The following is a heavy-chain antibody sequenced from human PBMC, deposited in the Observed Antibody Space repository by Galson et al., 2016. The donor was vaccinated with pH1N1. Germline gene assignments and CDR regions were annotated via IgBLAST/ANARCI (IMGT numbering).Heavy chain of an antibody. CDR3: ARRLSLTISGMGPYDAFDV. J-gene: IGHJ3*01. Sequence: QSGAEVKKPGESLKISCRRSGSSSTTYWIGWVRQSPGKGLEWMGLIYPGDSDTKYNPPLQGHVSFSVDKSINTAYLQWSSLQPSDTGIYYCARRLSLTISGMGPYDAFDVWGQGTMVTVSS. CDR1: GSSSTTYW. D-gene: IGHD3-3*01. CDR2: IYPGDSDT. V-gene: IGHV5-51*01.